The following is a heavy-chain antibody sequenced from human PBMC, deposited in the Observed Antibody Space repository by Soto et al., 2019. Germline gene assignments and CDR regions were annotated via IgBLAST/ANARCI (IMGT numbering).Heavy chain of an antibody. D-gene: IGHD3-22*01. CDR3: ASGYYYDSSGYDY. V-gene: IGHV1-18*01. J-gene: IGHJ4*02. CDR2: ISAYNGNT. CDR1: GYYFINYG. Sequence: ASVKVSCTASGYYFINYGFNWVRQAPGQGLEWMGWISAYNGNTNYARNLQGRVTMTTDTATSTAYMELRSLRSDDTAVYYCASGYYYDSSGYDYWGQGTLVTVSS.